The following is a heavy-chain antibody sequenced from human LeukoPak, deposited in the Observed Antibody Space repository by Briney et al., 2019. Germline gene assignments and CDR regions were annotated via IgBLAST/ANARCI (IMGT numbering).Heavy chain of an antibody. V-gene: IGHV1-18*01. D-gene: IGHD3-9*01. CDR2: ISAYNGNT. CDR1: GYTFTSYG. CDR3: ARDRYDILTGYPGGWFDP. Sequence: GASVKVSCKASGYTFTSYGISRVRQAPGQGLEWMGWISAYNGNTNYAQKLQGRVTMTTDTSTSTAYMELRSLRSDDTAVYYCARDRYDILTGYPGGWFDPWGQGTLVTVSS. J-gene: IGHJ5*02.